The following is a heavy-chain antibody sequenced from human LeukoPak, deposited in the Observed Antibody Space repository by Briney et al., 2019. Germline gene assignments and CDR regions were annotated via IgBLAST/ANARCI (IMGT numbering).Heavy chain of an antibody. J-gene: IGHJ4*02. CDR3: ARVSAYSSRWYELDY. D-gene: IGHD6-13*01. V-gene: IGHV4-4*07. CDR1: DDSITMYY. CDR2: IYTSGST. Sequence: SETLSLTCSVSDDSITMYYWTWIRQPAGKGLEWIGRIYTSGSTNYNPSLKSRVTMSVDTSKNQFSLKLSSVTAADTAVYYCARVSAYSSRWYELDYWGQGTLVTVSS.